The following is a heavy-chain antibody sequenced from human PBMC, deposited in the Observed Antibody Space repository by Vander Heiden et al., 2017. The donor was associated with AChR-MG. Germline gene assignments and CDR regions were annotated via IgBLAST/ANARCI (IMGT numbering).Heavy chain of an antibody. CDR3: ARATYGPGVGYYYYGMDV. J-gene: IGHJ6*02. CDR2: INPSSGGT. V-gene: IGHV1-2*02. D-gene: IGHD3-10*01. Sequence: QVQLVQSGAVVKKPGASVQVSCKASGYTFPGYSMHWVRQAPGQELGWRGWINPSSGGTNYAQKFQGRVTMTRDTSISTAYMELSRLRSDDTAVYYCARATYGPGVGYYYYGMDVWGQGTTVTVSS. CDR1: GYTFPGYS.